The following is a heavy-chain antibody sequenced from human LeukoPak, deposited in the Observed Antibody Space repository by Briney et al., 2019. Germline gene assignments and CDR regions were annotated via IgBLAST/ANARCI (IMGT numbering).Heavy chain of an antibody. Sequence: GGSLRLSCAASGFTFSSYAMSWVRQAPGKGLEWVSAISGSGGSTYYADSVKGRFTISRDNAKNSLYLQMNSLRAEDTAVYYCVLAVAGFDAFDIWGQGTMVTVSS. CDR2: ISGSGGST. V-gene: IGHV3-23*01. J-gene: IGHJ3*02. D-gene: IGHD6-19*01. CDR1: GFTFSSYA. CDR3: VLAVAGFDAFDI.